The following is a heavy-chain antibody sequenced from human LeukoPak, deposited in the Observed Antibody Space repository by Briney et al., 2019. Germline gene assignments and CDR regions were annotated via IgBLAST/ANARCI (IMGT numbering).Heavy chain of an antibody. CDR3: ARIVVVVAAIQN. CDR2: IYYSGST. D-gene: IGHD2-15*01. CDR1: GASISSSDYY. J-gene: IGHJ4*02. Sequence: SETLSLTCTVSGASISSSDYYWGWIRQPPGKGLDWIGSIYYSGSTYYNPSLKSRVTISVDTSKNQFSLKLSSVTAADTAVYYCARIVVVVAAIQNWGQGTLVTVSS. V-gene: IGHV4-39*07.